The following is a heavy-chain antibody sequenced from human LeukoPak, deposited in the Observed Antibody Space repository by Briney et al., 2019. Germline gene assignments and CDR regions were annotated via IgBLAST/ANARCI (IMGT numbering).Heavy chain of an antibody. J-gene: IGHJ4*02. CDR1: GDSISDGDYH. Sequence: SQTLSLTCTVSGDSISDGDYHWSWIRQPPGTGLEWLGYIYYSGGTYYNPSLKSRLTISVDTSRNQFSLKLSSVTAADTAVYYCARAWTSAGRFDFWGQGTLVPVSS. D-gene: IGHD6-13*01. CDR2: IYYSGGT. CDR3: ARAWTSAGRFDF. V-gene: IGHV4-30-4*01.